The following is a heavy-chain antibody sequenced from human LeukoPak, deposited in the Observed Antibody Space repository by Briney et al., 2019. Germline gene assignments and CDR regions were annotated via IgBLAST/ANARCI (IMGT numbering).Heavy chain of an antibody. V-gene: IGHV3-7*01. J-gene: IGHJ3*01. D-gene: IGHD3-10*02. Sequence: PGGSLRLSCAASGFTFSDFWMSWVRQAPGKGLEWVANIKKDGSEKYYVDSVEGRFTISRDNAKNSLYLQMSSLRAEDTAVYYCAKFFTGEYVRAFDVWGQGTMVTVSS. CDR2: IKKDGSEK. CDR1: GFTFSDFW. CDR3: AKFFTGEYVRAFDV.